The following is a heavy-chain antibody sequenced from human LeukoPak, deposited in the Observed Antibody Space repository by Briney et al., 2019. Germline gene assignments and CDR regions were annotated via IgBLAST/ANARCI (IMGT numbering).Heavy chain of an antibody. CDR1: GFTFDDYA. CDR3: ARDRWGGSYAPSFDY. CDR2: ITSSGSTI. Sequence: GGSLRLSCAASGFTFDDYAMHWVRQAPGKGLEWVSFITSSGSTIFYADSVKGRFTISRDNAENSMYLQMNSLRAEDTAIYFCARDRWGGSYAPSFDYWGQGTLVIVSS. D-gene: IGHD1-26*01. V-gene: IGHV3-48*03. J-gene: IGHJ4*02.